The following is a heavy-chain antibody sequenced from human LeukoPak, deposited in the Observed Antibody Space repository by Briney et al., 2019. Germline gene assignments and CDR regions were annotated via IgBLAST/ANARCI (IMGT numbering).Heavy chain of an antibody. CDR2: IIPIFGIA. D-gene: IGHD3-10*01. CDR1: GGTFSSYA. Sequence: SVKVSCKASGGTFSSYAISWVRQAPGQGLAWMGRIIPIFGIANYAQKFQGRVTIIADKSTSTAYMELSSLRSEDTAVYYCARSLLFGSGSYYGYPHRGWDVWGQGTTVTVSS. CDR3: ARSLLFGSGSYYGYPHRGWDV. V-gene: IGHV1-69*04. J-gene: IGHJ6*02.